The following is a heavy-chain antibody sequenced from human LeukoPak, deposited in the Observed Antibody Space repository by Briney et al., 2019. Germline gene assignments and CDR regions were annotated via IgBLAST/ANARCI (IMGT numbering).Heavy chain of an antibody. J-gene: IGHJ4*02. CDR2: INTDGSGT. D-gene: IGHD3-3*01. CDR1: GFTFSSYW. Sequence: TGGSLRLSCAASGFTFSSYWMHWVRQAPGKGLVWVSRINTDGSGTNYADSVKGRFTISRDNAKNTLYLQMSSLRVEDTAVYYCARDLGGTYDFWRDYYKGGFFDYWGQGTLVTVSS. V-gene: IGHV3-74*01. CDR3: ARDLGGTYDFWRDYYKGGFFDY.